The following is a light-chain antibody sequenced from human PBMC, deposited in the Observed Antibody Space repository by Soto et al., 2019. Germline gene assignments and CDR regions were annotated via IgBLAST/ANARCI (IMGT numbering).Light chain of an antibody. CDR3: QQYNNWPLT. Sequence: EIVMTQSPATLSVSPGERXXXXXXXSQSVXXXXXXXXXXXXXXXXXLIYGASTRATGIPARFSGSGSGTEFTLTISSLQSEDFAVYYCQQYNNWPLTFGGGTKVDIK. CDR2: GAS. V-gene: IGKV3-15*01. J-gene: IGKJ4*01. CDR1: QSVXXX.